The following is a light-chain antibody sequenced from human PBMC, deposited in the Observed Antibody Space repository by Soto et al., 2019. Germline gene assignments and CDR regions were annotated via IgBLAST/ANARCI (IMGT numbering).Light chain of an antibody. Sequence: QSVLTQPPSVSGAPGQRVTISCTGSSSNFGADYDVHWYQQLPGTAPKLLIYGNSNRPSGIPDRFSGSKSGTSASLAITGLQAEDEANYYCQSYDSSLSVVFGGGTQLTVL. CDR2: GNS. J-gene: IGLJ2*01. CDR1: SSNFGADYD. V-gene: IGLV1-40*01. CDR3: QSYDSSLSVV.